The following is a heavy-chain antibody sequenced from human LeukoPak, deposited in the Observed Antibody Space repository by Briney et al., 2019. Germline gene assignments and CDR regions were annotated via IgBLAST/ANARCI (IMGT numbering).Heavy chain of an antibody. Sequence: SETLSLTCTVSGGSISSSSYYWGWFRQPPGKGLEWIGYIYYNGGTNYNPSLKSRVTMSVDMSKNQFSLKLSSVTAADTAVYYCARAPPLETGYFDYWGQGTLVTVSS. V-gene: IGHV4-61*05. D-gene: IGHD3-10*01. CDR2: IYYNGGT. CDR1: GGSISSSSYY. CDR3: ARAPPLETGYFDY. J-gene: IGHJ4*02.